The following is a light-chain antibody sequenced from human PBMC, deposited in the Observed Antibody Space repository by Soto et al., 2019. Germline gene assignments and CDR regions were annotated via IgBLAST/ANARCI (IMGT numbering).Light chain of an antibody. CDR1: QNVGRN. J-gene: IGKJ2*01. CDR3: QEYNNWPPMST. CDR2: GTS. Sequence: EIVMTQSPDTLSVSPGERATLSCRASQNVGRNVAWYQQRPGQAPRLLIHGTSTRAADIPARFSGSVSGKEFQLTINSLQPEDFVIYYCQEYNNWPPMSTFGQGTKLEMK. V-gene: IGKV3-15*01.